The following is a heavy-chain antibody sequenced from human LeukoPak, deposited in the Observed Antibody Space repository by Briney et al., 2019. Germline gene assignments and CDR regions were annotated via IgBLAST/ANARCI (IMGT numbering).Heavy chain of an antibody. CDR1: GGSISSSSYY. Sequence: PSETLSLTRTVSGGSISSSSYYWGWIRQPPGKGLEWIGSIYYSGSTYYNPSLKSRVTMSVDKSKNQFSLKLSSVTAADTAVYYCARWGGSFDAFDIWGQGTMVTVSS. D-gene: IGHD1-26*01. J-gene: IGHJ3*02. V-gene: IGHV4-39*07. CDR2: IYYSGST. CDR3: ARWGGSFDAFDI.